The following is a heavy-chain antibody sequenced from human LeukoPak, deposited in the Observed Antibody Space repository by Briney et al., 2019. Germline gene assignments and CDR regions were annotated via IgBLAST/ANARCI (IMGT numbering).Heavy chain of an antibody. CDR1: GFTFSNYW. J-gene: IGHJ4*02. V-gene: IGHV3-7*01. CDR3: TRTPDGVDY. Sequence: GGSLRLSCAASGFTFSNYWMTWVRQAPGKGLEWVANIKEDGSEIFYVDSVKGRFTISRDNARNSLYLQMNSPRAEDTAVYYCTRTPDGVDYWGQGTLVTVSS. CDR2: IKEDGSEI. D-gene: IGHD3-10*01.